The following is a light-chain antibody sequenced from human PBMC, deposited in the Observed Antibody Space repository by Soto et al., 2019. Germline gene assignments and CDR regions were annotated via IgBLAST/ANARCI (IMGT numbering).Light chain of an antibody. V-gene: IGKV1-8*01. Sequence: AIRMTQSPSSLSASTGDRVTITCRASQGISSYLAWYQQKPGKAPKLLIYAASTLQSGVPSRFSGSGSGTDFTLTISCLQSEDFATYYCQQYYSPLTFGGGTKVEIE. J-gene: IGKJ4*01. CDR3: QQYYSPLT. CDR1: QGISSY. CDR2: AAS.